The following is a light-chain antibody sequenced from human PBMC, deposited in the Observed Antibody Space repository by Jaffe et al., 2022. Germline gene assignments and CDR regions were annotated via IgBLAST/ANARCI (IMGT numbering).Light chain of an antibody. Sequence: QSALTQPPSASGSPGQSITISCTGTGSDVGGYNSVSWYQQHPGKAPKLIIYEVSKRPSGVPDRFSGSKSGNTASLTFSGLQADDESEYYCGSYAGDNTYVFGTGTKVTVL. V-gene: IGLV2-8*01. CDR3: GSYAGDNTYV. J-gene: IGLJ1*01. CDR1: GSDVGGYNS. CDR2: EVS.